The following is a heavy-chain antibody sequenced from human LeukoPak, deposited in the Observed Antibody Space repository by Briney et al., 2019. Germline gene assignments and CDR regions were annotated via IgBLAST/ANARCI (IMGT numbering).Heavy chain of an antibody. V-gene: IGHV1-46*01. CDR3: ARDMPRDMYYDSSNFDF. J-gene: IGHJ4*02. CDR1: GYTFTSYY. CDR2: INPGGGTT. D-gene: IGHD3-22*01. Sequence: ASVKVSCKASGYTFTSYYMHWVRQAPGQGLEWMGIINPGGGTTGYAQKFQGRLTVTRDMSTTTVYMELSGLRSEDTAVYYCARDMPRDMYYDSSNFDFWGQGTLVTVSP.